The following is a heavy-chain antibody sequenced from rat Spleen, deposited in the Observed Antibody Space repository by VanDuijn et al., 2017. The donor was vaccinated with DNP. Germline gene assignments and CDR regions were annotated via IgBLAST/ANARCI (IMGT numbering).Heavy chain of an antibody. CDR1: GFSFSDYY. V-gene: IGHV5-20*01. CDR3: ATPSSYYGDY. CDR2: ISYDGSRT. Sequence: EVQLVESGGGLVQPGGSLRLSCAASGFSFSDYYMAWVRQAPTRGLEWVAYISYDGSRTYYRDSVKGRFTISRDTAKTTLYLQMDSLRSEDTATYYCATPSSYYGDYWGQGVMVTVSS. D-gene: IGHD1-7*01. J-gene: IGHJ2*01.